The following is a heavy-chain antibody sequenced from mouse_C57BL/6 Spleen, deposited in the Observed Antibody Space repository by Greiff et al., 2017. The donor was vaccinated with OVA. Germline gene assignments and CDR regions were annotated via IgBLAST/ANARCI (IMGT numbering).Heavy chain of an antibody. V-gene: IGHV1-55*01. J-gene: IGHJ3*01. CDR1: GYTFTSYW. D-gene: IGHD2-2*01. CDR3: AKREGIYYGYDEGFAY. Sequence: VQLQQPGAELVKPGASVKMSCKASGYTFTSYWITWVKQRPGQGLEWIGDIYPGSGSTNYNEKFKSKATLTVDTSSSTAYMQLSSLTSEDSAVYYCAKREGIYYGYDEGFAYWGQGTLVTVSA. CDR2: IYPGSGST.